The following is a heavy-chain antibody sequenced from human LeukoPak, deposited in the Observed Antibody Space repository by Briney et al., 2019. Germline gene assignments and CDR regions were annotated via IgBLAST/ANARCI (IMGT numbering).Heavy chain of an antibody. CDR1: GGSISSYY. CDR2: IYYSGST. CDR3: AREAYYGSGRGAFDI. D-gene: IGHD3-10*01. J-gene: IGHJ3*02. V-gene: IGHV4-59*01. Sequence: SETLSLTCTVSGGSISSYYWSWIRQPAGKGLEWIGYIYYSGSTNYNPSLKSRLTISVDTSKNQFFLKLSSVTAADTAVYYCAREAYYGSGRGAFDIWGQGTMVTVSS.